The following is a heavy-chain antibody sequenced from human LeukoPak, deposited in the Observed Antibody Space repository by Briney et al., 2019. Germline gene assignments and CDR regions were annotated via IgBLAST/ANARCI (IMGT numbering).Heavy chain of an antibody. CDR2: IASKTDGGAT. CDR1: GLPFTNAW. V-gene: IGHV3-15*07. J-gene: IGHJ4*02. D-gene: IGHD3-10*01. CDR3: TTGIRGD. Sequence: GSLRLSCSASGLPFTNAWMNWVRQASGEGLDWVGRIASKTDGGATDYAAPVKGRFTISRDDSKNTLNLQMNSLKTEDTAVYYCTTGIRGDWGQGTLVTVSS.